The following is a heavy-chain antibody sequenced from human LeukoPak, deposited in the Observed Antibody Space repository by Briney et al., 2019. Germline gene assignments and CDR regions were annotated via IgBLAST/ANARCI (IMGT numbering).Heavy chain of an antibody. Sequence: SETLSLTCAVYGGSFSGYYWSWIRQPPGKGLEWIGEINHSGSTNYNPSLKSRVTISVDTSKNQFSLKLSSVTAADTAVYYCARFRRFWSGYAAFDIWGQGTMVTVSS. V-gene: IGHV4-34*01. CDR1: GGSFSGYY. CDR3: ARFRRFWSGYAAFDI. D-gene: IGHD3-3*01. CDR2: INHSGST. J-gene: IGHJ3*02.